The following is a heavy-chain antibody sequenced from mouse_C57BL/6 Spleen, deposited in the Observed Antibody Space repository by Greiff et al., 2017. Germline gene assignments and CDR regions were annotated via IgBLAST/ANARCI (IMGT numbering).Heavy chain of an antibody. CDR2: IDPSDSYT. CDR1: GYTFTSYW. J-gene: IGHJ4*01. Sequence: VQLQQPGPELVRPGTSVKLSCKASGYTFTSYWMHWVKQRPGQGLEWLGVIDPSDSYTNYNQKFKGTATLTVDSSSRTASMQLSSRTSADYAVYYCATIATCAMDYWGQGTSVTVSS. V-gene: IGHV1-59*01. CDR3: ATIATCAMDY.